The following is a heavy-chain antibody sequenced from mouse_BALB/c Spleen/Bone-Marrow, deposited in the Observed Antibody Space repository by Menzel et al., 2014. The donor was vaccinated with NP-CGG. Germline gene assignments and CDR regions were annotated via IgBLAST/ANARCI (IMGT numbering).Heavy chain of an antibody. CDR1: GYSFTGYY. V-gene: IGHV1-31*01. J-gene: IGHJ1*01. Sequence: EVQVVESGPELVKPGASVKISCKASGYSFTGYYMHWVKQSHGNSLDWIGYIYPYNGVSNYNQKFEGKATLTVDKSSSTAYMELRSLTSDDSAVYYCESRGEYFDVWGAGTTVTVSS. CDR3: ESRGEYFDV. CDR2: IYPYNGVS.